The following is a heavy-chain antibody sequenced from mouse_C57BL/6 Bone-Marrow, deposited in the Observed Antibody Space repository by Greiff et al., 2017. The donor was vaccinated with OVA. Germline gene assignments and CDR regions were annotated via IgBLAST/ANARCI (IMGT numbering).Heavy chain of an antibody. Sequence: VQLQQPGAELVRPGTSVKLSCKASGYTFTSYWMHWVKQRPGQGLEWIGVIDPSDSYTNYNQKFKGKATLTVDTSSSTAYMQLRSLTSEDSAVYYCARSTYDYDEYYFDYWGQGTTLTVSS. J-gene: IGHJ2*01. CDR2: IDPSDSYT. V-gene: IGHV1-59*01. CDR3: ARSTYDYDEYYFDY. CDR1: GYTFTSYW. D-gene: IGHD2-4*01.